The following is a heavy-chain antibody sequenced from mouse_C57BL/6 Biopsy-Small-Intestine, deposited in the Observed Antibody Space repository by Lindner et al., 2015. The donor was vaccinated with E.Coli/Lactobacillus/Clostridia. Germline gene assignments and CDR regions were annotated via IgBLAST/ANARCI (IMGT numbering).Heavy chain of an antibody. D-gene: IGHD1-1*02. Sequence: VQLQESGPELVKPGASVKISCQASGYTFTDYYINWVKQRPGQGLEWIGWIYPGGHDTKYNENFKGKATLTVDTSSSTAYMQLSSLTSEDSAVYFCVREELWSAWFAYWGQGTLVTVS. CDR3: VREELWSAWFAY. CDR1: GYTFTDYY. J-gene: IGHJ3*01. CDR2: IYPGGHDT. V-gene: IGHV1-84*01.